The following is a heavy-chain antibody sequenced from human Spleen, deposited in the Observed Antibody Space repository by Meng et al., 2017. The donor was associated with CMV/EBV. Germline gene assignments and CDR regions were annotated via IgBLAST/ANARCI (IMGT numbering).Heavy chain of an antibody. V-gene: IGHV3-15*01. CDR3: TTATGTRYYYSYYGMDV. J-gene: IGHJ6*02. CDR1: GFTFGNAY. D-gene: IGHD1-14*01. Sequence: GGSLRLSCAASGFTFGNAYLNWVRQAPGKGLEWVGRIKSRSDGGTTDYAAPVKGRFIISRDVSKNTLYLQMNSLKTEDTAVYYCTTATGTRYYYSYYGMDVWGQGTTVTVSS. CDR2: IKSRSDGGTT.